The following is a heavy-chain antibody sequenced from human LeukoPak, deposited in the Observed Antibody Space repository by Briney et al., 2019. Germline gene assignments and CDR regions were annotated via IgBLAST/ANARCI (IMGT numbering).Heavy chain of an antibody. J-gene: IGHJ4*02. Sequence: SSETLSLTCAVYGGSFSGYYWSWIRQPPGKGLEWIGEINHSGSTNYNPSLKSRVTISVDTSKNQSSLKLSSVTAADTAVYYCARRRGSGSYYYWGQGTLVTVSS. V-gene: IGHV4-34*01. CDR3: ARRRGSGSYYY. CDR1: GGSFSGYY. D-gene: IGHD1-26*01. CDR2: INHSGST.